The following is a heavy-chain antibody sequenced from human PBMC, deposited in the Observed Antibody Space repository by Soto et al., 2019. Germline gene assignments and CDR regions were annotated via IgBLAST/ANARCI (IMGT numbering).Heavy chain of an antibody. D-gene: IGHD3-10*01. CDR2: ISGSGGTI. CDR1: GFTFSTYA. CDR3: PKRYSDSGSHGVGHEN. V-gene: IGHV3-23*01. Sequence: EVQLLESGGDLVQPGGSLRLSCAASGFTFSTYAMSWVRQTAGKGLEWVSAISGSGGTIYYADSVKGRVTVSRDNSKNSVYLQMNSLRVEDTAVYYCPKRYSDSGSHGVGHENWGQGPLVTVTS. J-gene: IGHJ4*02.